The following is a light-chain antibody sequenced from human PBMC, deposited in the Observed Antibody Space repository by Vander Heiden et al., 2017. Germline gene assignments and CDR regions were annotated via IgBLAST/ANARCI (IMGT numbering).Light chain of an antibody. CDR2: WAS. CDR3: QQYDSTPPYT. CDR1: QSVLYSSNNKNY. Sequence: DIVMTQSPYSLAVSLGERATINCKSSQSVLYSSNNKNYLAWYQQKPGQPPKLLIYWASTRESGVPDRFSGSGSGTDFTLTISSLQAEDVAVYYCQQYDSTPPYTFGQGTKLEIK. J-gene: IGKJ2*01. V-gene: IGKV4-1*01.